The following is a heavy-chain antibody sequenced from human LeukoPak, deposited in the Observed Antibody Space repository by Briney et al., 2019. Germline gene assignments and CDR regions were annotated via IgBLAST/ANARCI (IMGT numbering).Heavy chain of an antibody. CDR3: ARESWHYGTDAFDV. CDR1: GYTFTTYT. Sequence: GASVKVSCKASGYTFTTYTIHWVRQAPGQRLEWMGWINAGNGNTKYSQKFQGRVTITRDTSASTAYMELSSLRSEDTAVFYCARESWHYGTDAFDVWAKGQWSPSLQ. D-gene: IGHD1-7*01. J-gene: IGHJ3*01. CDR2: INAGNGNT. V-gene: IGHV1-3*01.